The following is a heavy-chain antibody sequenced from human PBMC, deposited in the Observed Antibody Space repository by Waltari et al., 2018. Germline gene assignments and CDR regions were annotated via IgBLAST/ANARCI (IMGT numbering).Heavy chain of an antibody. CDR3: VRHISRADITTFDDDY. D-gene: IGHD3-22*01. CDR1: GYSISSGYY. Sequence: QVQLQESGPGLVKPSETLSLTCAVSGYSISSGYYWGWIRQPPGKGLEWIGLIYHSGSTYYNPSLKSRVTISVDTSKNQFSLKLSSVTAADTAVYYCVRHISRADITTFDDDYWGQGTLVTVSS. J-gene: IGHJ4*02. V-gene: IGHV4-38-2*01. CDR2: IYHSGST.